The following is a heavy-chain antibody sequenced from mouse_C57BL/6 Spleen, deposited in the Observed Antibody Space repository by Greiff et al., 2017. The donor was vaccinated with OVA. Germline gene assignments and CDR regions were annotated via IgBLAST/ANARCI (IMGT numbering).Heavy chain of an antibody. CDR2: IYPGSGNT. Sequence: VQVVESGAELVRPGASVKLSCKASGYTFTDYYINWVKQRPGQGLEWIARIYPGSGNTYYNEKFKGKATLTAEKSSSTAYMQLSSLTSEDSAVYFCARLDYGSSLFDYWGQGTTLTVSS. CDR3: ARLDYGSSLFDY. CDR1: GYTFTDYY. V-gene: IGHV1-76*01. J-gene: IGHJ2*01. D-gene: IGHD1-1*01.